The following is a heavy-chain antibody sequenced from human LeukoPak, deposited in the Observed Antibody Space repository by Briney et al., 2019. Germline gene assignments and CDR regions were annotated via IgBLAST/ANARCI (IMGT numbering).Heavy chain of an antibody. CDR1: GFTFSSYS. CDR3: ARDDSHGYHFFDS. Sequence: MSGGSLRLSCAASGFTFSSYSMNWIRQPPGKGLEWVSSISGSGEFIYYGDSVKGRVTISRDNGKNSLYLQMNSVRPEDMAVYYCARDDSHGYHFFDSWGRGTLVTVSS. J-gene: IGHJ4*02. CDR2: ISGSGEFI. D-gene: IGHD3-22*01. V-gene: IGHV3-21*01.